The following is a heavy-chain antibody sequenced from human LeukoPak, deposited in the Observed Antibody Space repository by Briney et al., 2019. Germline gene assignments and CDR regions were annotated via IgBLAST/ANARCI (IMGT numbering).Heavy chain of an antibody. V-gene: IGHV3-48*02. J-gene: IGHJ6*02. CDR3: ARRPYQDVSGRLSDV. CDR1: GGSISSSSYY. CDR2: ISSSSSSI. D-gene: IGHD6-19*01. Sequence: ETLSLTCTVSGGSISSSSYYWGWVRQAPGKGLEWVSYISSSSSSIHYADSVRGRFAVSRDNAKNSLYLQMNSLRDEDSAVYYCARRPYQDVSGRLSDVWGQGTTVTVSS.